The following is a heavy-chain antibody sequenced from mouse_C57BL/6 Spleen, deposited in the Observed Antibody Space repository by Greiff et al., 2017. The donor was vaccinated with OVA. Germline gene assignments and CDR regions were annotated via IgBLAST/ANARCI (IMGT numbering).Heavy chain of an antibody. CDR3: TRCNNYVNYYAMDY. CDR1: GYTFTDYE. D-gene: IGHD1-3*01. V-gene: IGHV1-15*01. J-gene: IGHJ4*01. CDR2: IDPETGGT. Sequence: QVQLQQSGAELVRPGASVTLSCKASGYTFTDYEMHWVKQTPVHGLEWIGAIDPETGGTAYTQKFKGKAILTADKSSSTAYMELRSLTSEDSAVYYCTRCNNYVNYYAMDYWGQGTSVTVSA.